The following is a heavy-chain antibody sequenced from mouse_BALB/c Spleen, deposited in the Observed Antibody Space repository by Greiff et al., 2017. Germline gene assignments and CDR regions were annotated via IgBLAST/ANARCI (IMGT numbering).Heavy chain of an antibody. CDR3: AREWGTMIDY. D-gene: IGHD2-4*01. J-gene: IGHJ2*01. CDR2: ISNLAYSI. Sequence: EVQRVESGGGLVQPGGSRKLSCAASGFTFSDYGMAWVRQAPGKGPEWVAFISNLAYSIYYADTVTGRFTISRENAKNTLYLEMSSLRSEDTAMYYCAREWGTMIDYWGQGTTLTVSS. V-gene: IGHV5-15*02. CDR1: GFTFSDYG.